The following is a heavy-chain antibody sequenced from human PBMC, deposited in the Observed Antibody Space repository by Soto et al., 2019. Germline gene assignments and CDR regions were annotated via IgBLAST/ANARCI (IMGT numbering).Heavy chain of an antibody. CDR2: IYHSGRT. D-gene: IGHD1-26*01. Sequence: QVQLQESGPGVVKPSGTLSLTCAVSGGSVSSDYWWSWVRLPPGKGLEWIGEIYHSGRTNYNPSLKSRVTISLDKSKNQLSLILNSVPAADTAVYYCARDRPSYGRNSDYWGQGTLVTVSS. J-gene: IGHJ4*02. CDR1: GGSVSSDYW. V-gene: IGHV4-4*02. CDR3: ARDRPSYGRNSDY.